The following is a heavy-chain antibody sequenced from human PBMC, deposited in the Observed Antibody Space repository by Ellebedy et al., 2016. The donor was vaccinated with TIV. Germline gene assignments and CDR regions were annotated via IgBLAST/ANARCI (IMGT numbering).Heavy chain of an antibody. Sequence: GESLKISCAASGFTFSSYGMHWVRQAPGKGLEWVSIIYSGGSTYYADSVKDRFTISRDNSKNTLYLQMSSLRAEDTAIYYCARTKYLDYWGQGTLVTVSS. CDR1: GFTFSSYG. CDR2: IYSGGST. J-gene: IGHJ4*02. V-gene: IGHV3-66*01. CDR3: ARTKYLDY.